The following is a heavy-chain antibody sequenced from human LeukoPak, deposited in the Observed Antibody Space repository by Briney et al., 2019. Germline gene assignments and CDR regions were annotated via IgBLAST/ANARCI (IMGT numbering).Heavy chain of an antibody. CDR1: GFTFSSYA. V-gene: IGHV3-30*04. Sequence: PGGSLRLSCAASGFTFSSYAMHWVRQAPGKGLEWVAVISYDGSNKYYADSVKGRFTISRDNSKNTLYLQMNSLRAEDTAVYYCAKDIGGSYEFFDYWGQGTLVTVSS. J-gene: IGHJ4*02. CDR3: AKDIGGSYEFFDY. D-gene: IGHD1-26*01. CDR2: ISYDGSNK.